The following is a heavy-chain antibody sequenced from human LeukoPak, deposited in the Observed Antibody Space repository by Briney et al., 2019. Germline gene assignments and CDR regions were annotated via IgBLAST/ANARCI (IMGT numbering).Heavy chain of an antibody. D-gene: IGHD3-22*01. Sequence: PGGSLRLSCAASGFTFSSYAMSWVRQAPGKGLEWVSAISGSGGSTYYADSVKGRFTISRDNSKNTLYLQMNSLRAEDTAVYYCAKPRLPNYYDSSGYYLIGDYWGQGTLVTVSS. CDR3: AKPRLPNYYDSSGYYLIGDY. V-gene: IGHV3-23*01. CDR1: GFTFSSYA. CDR2: ISGSGGST. J-gene: IGHJ4*02.